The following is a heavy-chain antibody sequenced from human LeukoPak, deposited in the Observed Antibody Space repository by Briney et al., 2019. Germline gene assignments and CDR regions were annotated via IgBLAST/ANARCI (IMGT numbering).Heavy chain of an antibody. Sequence: ASVKVSCKASGGTFSSYAISWVRQAPGQGLEWMGRIIPILGIASYAQKFQGRVTMTRDTSTSTVYMELSSLRSEDTAVYYCARQVTNYYGMDVWGQGTTVTVSS. CDR3: ARQVTNYYGMDV. CDR2: IIPILGIA. CDR1: GGTFSSYA. D-gene: IGHD2-21*02. J-gene: IGHJ6*02. V-gene: IGHV1-69*04.